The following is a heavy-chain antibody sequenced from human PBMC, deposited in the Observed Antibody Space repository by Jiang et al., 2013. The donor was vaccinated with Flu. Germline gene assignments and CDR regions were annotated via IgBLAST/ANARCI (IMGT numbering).Heavy chain of an antibody. V-gene: IGHV3-30-3*01. Sequence: AASGFTFSSYAMHWVRQAPGKGLEWVAVISYDGSNKYYADSVKGRFTISRDNSKNTLYLQMNSLRAEDTAVYYCASWGIVATITGSVAYWGQGTLVTVSS. J-gene: IGHJ4*02. D-gene: IGHD5-12*01. CDR1: GFTFSSYA. CDR2: ISYDGSNK. CDR3: ASWGIVATITGSVAY.